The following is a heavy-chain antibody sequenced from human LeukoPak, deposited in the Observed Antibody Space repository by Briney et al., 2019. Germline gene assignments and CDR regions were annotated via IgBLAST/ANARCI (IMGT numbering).Heavy chain of an antibody. CDR1: GFTFGSYS. CDR2: ISSSSSTI. V-gene: IGHV3-48*01. Sequence: PGGSLRLSCAASGFTFGSYSMNWVRQAPGKGLEWVSYISSSSSTIYYADSVRGRFTISRDNAKNSLFLQMNSLRAEDTAVYYCARYCSSASCYDLGDYWGQRTLVTVSS. CDR3: ARYCSSASCYDLGDY. D-gene: IGHD2-2*01. J-gene: IGHJ4*02.